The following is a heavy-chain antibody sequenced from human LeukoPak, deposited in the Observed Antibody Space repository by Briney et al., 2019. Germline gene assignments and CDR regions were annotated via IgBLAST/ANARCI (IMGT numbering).Heavy chain of an antibody. CDR1: GFSFSSYG. Sequence: GRSLRLSCAASGFSFSSYGMHWVRQAPGKGLEWVSYISSSSSTRYYADSVKGRFTISRDTAKNSLYLQMNSLRDEDTAVYYCAGPGIGLPNYFDYWGQGTLVTVSS. CDR3: AGPGIGLPNYFDY. D-gene: IGHD6-13*01. J-gene: IGHJ4*02. V-gene: IGHV3-48*02. CDR2: ISSSSSTR.